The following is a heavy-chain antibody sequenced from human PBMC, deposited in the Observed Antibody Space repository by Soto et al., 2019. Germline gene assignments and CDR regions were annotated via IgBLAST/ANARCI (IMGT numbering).Heavy chain of an antibody. CDR3: AKVPRRPLYDPVLHYYYYYGMDV. D-gene: IGHD3-3*01. CDR2: ISYDGSNK. J-gene: IGHJ6*02. Sequence: QVQLVESGGGVVQPGRSLRLSCAASGFTFSSYGMHWVRQAPGKGLEWVAVISYDGSNKYYADSVKGRFTISRDNSKNTLYLQMNSLRAEDTAVYYCAKVPRRPLYDPVLHYYYYYGMDVWGQGTTVTVSS. V-gene: IGHV3-30*18. CDR1: GFTFSSYG.